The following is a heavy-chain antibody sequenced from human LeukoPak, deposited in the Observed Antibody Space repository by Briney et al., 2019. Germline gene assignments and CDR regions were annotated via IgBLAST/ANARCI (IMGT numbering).Heavy chain of an antibody. D-gene: IGHD6-19*01. CDR2: ISYDGSDK. J-gene: IGHJ2*01. Sequence: GRSLRLSCAASGFTFSSYGMHWVRQAPGKGLEWVAIISYDGSDKYYADSVQGRFTISRDNSKNTLYLQMNSLRAEDTAVYYCAKDLGGGSGCYDLWGRGTLVTVSS. CDR3: AKDLGGGSGCYDL. V-gene: IGHV3-30*18. CDR1: GFTFSSYG.